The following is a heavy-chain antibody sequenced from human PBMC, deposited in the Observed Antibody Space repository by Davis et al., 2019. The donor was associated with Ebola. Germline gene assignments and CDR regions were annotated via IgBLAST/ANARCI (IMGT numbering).Heavy chain of an antibody. CDR3: TTVRHIAGWFDP. D-gene: IGHD6-13*01. Sequence: GESLKISCAASGFTFSNAWMNWVRQAPGKGLEWVGRIKSKTDGGTTDYAAPVKGRFTISRDESKNTLYLQMNSLKTEDTAVYYCTTVRHIAGWFDPWGQGTLVSVSS. V-gene: IGHV3-15*07. J-gene: IGHJ5*02. CDR1: GFTFSNAW. CDR2: IKSKTDGGTT.